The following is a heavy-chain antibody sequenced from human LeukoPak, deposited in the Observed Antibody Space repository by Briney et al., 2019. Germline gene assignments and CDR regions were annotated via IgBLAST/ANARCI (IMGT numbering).Heavy chain of an antibody. Sequence: SETLSLTCTVSGGSISSSSYYWGWIRQPPGKGLEWIGSIYYSGSTYYNPSLKSRVIISVDTSKNQFSLKLSSVTAADTAVYYCARGHLYYGSGSYYRHWGQGTLVTVSS. J-gene: IGHJ4*02. CDR3: ARGHLYYGSGSYYRH. D-gene: IGHD3-10*01. V-gene: IGHV4-39*07. CDR2: IYYSGST. CDR1: GGSISSSSYY.